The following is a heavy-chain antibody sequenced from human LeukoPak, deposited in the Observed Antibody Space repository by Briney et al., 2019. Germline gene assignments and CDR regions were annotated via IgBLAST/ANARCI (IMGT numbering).Heavy chain of an antibody. Sequence: PGGSLRLSCEASGFTFSTYSMNWVRQAPGKGLEWVSSISGDSNYIYYADSVRGRFTISRDDAKNSLYLQMNSLRAEDTAVYYCARAEKIAVAGMGYYFDYWGQGTLVTVSS. CDR1: GFTFSTYS. CDR2: ISGDSNYI. V-gene: IGHV3-21*01. CDR3: ARAEKIAVAGMGYYFDY. D-gene: IGHD6-19*01. J-gene: IGHJ4*02.